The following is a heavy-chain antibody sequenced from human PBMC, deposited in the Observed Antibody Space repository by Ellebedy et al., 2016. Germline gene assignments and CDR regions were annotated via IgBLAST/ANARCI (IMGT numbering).Heavy chain of an antibody. V-gene: IGHV3-21*01. CDR2: ISYGSTYI. J-gene: IGHJ6*02. Sequence: GESLKISCAASGFTVSSNYMSWVRQAPGKGLDWVSSISYGSTYIYYSDSLRGRFTISRDDAKNSLYLQLNSLRVEDTAVYYCTRSLGIGPYGMDVWGQGTTVTVAS. CDR3: TRSLGIGPYGMDV. D-gene: IGHD3-16*01. CDR1: GFTVSSNY.